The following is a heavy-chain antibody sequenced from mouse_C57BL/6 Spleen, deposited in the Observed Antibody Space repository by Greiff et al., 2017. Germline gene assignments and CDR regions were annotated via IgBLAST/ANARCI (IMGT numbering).Heavy chain of an antibody. D-gene: IGHD2-3*01. V-gene: IGHV3-6*01. J-gene: IGHJ2*01. CDR2: ISYDGSN. Sequence: EVQVVESGPGLVKPSQSLSLTCSVTGYSITSGYYWNWIRQFPGNKLEWMGYISYDGSNNYNPSLKNRISITRDTSKNQFFLKLNSVTTEDTATYYCARDPLGDGYYGYWGQGTTLTVSS. CDR3: ARDPLGDGYYGY. CDR1: GYSITSGYY.